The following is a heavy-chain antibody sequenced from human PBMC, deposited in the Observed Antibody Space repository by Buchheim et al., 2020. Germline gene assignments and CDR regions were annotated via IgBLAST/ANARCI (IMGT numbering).Heavy chain of an antibody. CDR2: ISSSSSTI. V-gene: IGHV3-48*01. Sequence: EVQLVESGGGLVQPGGSLRLSCAASGFTFSSYSMNWVRQAPGKGLEWVSYISSSSSTIYYADSVKGRFTISRDNAKNSLYLQMNSLRADDTAVYYCARDSARYFWSGSFYYYYYGMDVWGQGTT. J-gene: IGHJ6*02. D-gene: IGHD3-3*01. CDR3: ARDSARYFWSGSFYYYYYGMDV. CDR1: GFTFSSYS.